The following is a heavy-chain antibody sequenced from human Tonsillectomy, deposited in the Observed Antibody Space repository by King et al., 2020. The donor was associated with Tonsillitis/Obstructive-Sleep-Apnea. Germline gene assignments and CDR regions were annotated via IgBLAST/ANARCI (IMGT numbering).Heavy chain of an antibody. V-gene: IGHV5-10-1*01. D-gene: IGHD3-10*01. CDR3: ARHYYGSGSYALDYYYYMDV. J-gene: IGHJ6*03. Sequence: QLVQSGAEVKKPGESLRISCKGSGYSFTSYWITWVRQMPGKGLEWMGRIDPSDSYTNYSPSFQGHVTISADKSVSTAYLQWSSLKASDTAMYYCARHYYGSGSYALDYYYYMDVWGKGTSVTVS. CDR2: IDPSDSYT. CDR1: GYSFTSYW.